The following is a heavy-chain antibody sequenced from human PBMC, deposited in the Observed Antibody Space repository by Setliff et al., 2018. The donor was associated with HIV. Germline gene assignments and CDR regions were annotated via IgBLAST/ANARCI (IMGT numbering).Heavy chain of an antibody. CDR3: ARDWGEHYDSSGFSS. V-gene: IGHV3-30*12. Sequence: PGGSLRLSCAASGFTFSHFAMHWVRQAPGKGLEWVALIGYDGRDKYYTDSLKGRFTISRDNSNNTLYLQMNSLRAEDTAVYYCARDWGEHYDSSGFSSWGQGTLVTVSS. D-gene: IGHD3-22*01. CDR1: GFTFSHFA. J-gene: IGHJ5*02. CDR2: IGYDGRDK.